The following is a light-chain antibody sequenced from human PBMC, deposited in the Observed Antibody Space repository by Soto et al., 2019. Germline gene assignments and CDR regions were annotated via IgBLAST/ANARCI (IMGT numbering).Light chain of an antibody. CDR1: SSDVGGYNY. V-gene: IGLV2-8*01. CDR3: SSYAGSSNYV. CDR2: EVN. Sequence: QSVLTQPPSASGSPGQSVTISCTGTSSDVGGYNYVSWYQQHPGKAPKLMIYEVNKRPSGVPDRFSGPKSGNTASLTVYGLQAEDEADYYCSSYAGSSNYVFGTGTKLTVL. J-gene: IGLJ1*01.